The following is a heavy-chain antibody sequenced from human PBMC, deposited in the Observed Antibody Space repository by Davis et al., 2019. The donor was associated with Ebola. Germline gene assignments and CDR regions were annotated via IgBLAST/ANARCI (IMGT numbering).Heavy chain of an antibody. V-gene: IGHV4-61*01. D-gene: IGHD4-11*01. Sequence: SETLSLTCFVSGGSVSSRDNYYWSWIRQSPGKGPEWIALIYYSGSTNYNPSLKSRVTISVDTSKNQFSLKLSSVTAADTAVYYCARDDYSNYYGMDVWGQGTTVTVSS. CDR2: IYYSGST. J-gene: IGHJ6*02. CDR1: GGSVSSRDNYY. CDR3: ARDDYSNYYGMDV.